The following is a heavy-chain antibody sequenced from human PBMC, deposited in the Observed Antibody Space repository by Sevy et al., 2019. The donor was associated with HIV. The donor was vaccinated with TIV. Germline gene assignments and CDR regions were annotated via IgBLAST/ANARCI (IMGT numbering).Heavy chain of an antibody. CDR2: IKSDTEGGAA. J-gene: IGHJ5*02. CDR3: ATYISTSDEGLS. CDR1: GFTFSNAW. V-gene: IGHV3-15*01. D-gene: IGHD6-13*01. Sequence: GGSLRLSCAASGFTFSNAWMSWVRQAPGKGLEWVGRIKSDTEGGAADYAAPVKGRFTILRDDSKNTLFLQMNSLKTADTAIYYCATYISTSDEGLSWGQGTLVTVSS.